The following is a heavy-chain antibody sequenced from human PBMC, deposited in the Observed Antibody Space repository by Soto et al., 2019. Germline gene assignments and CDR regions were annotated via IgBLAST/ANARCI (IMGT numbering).Heavy chain of an antibody. J-gene: IGHJ3*02. V-gene: IGHV3-33*01. D-gene: IGHD2-2*01. CDR1: GFTLSNYV. CDR3: ARDGGPNCISTSCPDAFDI. Sequence: QVQVVESGGGVVQPGRSLRLSCAASGFTLSNYVMHWVRQAPGKGLEWVALIWYDGSNKYYADSVKGRFTISRDNSKNXLXXQMNSLRAEDTAVYYCARDGGPNCISTSCPDAFDIWGQGTMVTVSS. CDR2: IWYDGSNK.